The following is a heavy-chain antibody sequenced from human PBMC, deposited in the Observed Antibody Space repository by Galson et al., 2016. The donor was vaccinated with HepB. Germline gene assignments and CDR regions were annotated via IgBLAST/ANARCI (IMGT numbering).Heavy chain of an antibody. J-gene: IGHJ5*02. CDR2: IYSGGGT. Sequence: SLRLSCAASGFTVSNNYMSWVRQPPGKGLEWVSLIYSGGGTLYADSVKGRFTISRDNSKNTLYLQMNSLRAEDTAVYYCARDGNAASPWGPGTLVTVSS. CDR3: ARDGNAASP. D-gene: IGHD4-23*01. CDR1: GFTVSNNY. V-gene: IGHV3-53*01.